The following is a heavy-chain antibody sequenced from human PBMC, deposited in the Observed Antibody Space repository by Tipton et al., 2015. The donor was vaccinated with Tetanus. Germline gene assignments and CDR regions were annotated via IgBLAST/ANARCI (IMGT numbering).Heavy chain of an antibody. Sequence: LSLTCAVYGGSFSGYNWSWIRQPPGKGLEWVSYISSSSSTIYYADSVKGRFTISRDNAKNSLYLQMNSLRAEDTAVYYCARDNGGRGVIVSDHYYYGMDVWGQGTTVTVSS. CDR3: ARDNGGRGVIVSDHYYYGMDV. V-gene: IGHV3-11*04. CDR2: ISSSSSTI. D-gene: IGHD3-16*02. CDR1: GGSFSGYN. J-gene: IGHJ6*02.